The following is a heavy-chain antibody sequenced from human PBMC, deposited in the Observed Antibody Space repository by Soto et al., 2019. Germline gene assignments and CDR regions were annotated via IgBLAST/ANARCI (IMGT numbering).Heavy chain of an antibody. V-gene: IGHV3-48*01. CDR1: GFTFSSYS. Sequence: EVQLVESGGGLVQPGGSLRLSCAASGFTFSSYSMNWVRQAPGKGLEWVSYISSSSSTIYYADSVKGRFTISRDNAKNSLYLQMISLRAEDTAVYYCARVRSGVFDYWGQGTLVTVSS. CDR3: ARVRSGVFDY. D-gene: IGHD3-10*01. J-gene: IGHJ4*02. CDR2: ISSSSSTI.